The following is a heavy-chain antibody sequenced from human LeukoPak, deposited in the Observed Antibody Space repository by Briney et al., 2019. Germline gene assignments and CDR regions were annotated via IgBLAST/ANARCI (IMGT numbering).Heavy chain of an antibody. V-gene: IGHV4-39*07. CDR1: GGSIISSNHY. CDR3: ARAPSGVVDGPKRDAFDI. CDR2: ISYSGGT. J-gene: IGHJ3*02. D-gene: IGHD2-2*01. Sequence: SETLSLTCTVSGGSIISSNHYWGWTRQPPGKGLEWFGSISYSGGTAYNPSLKSRVTISVDTSKNQFSLKLSSVTAADTAVYYCARAPSGVVDGPKRDAFDIWGQGTMVTVSS.